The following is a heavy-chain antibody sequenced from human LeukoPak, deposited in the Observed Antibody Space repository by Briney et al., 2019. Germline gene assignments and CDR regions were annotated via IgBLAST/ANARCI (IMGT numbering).Heavy chain of an antibody. V-gene: IGHV3-23*01. D-gene: IGHD6-13*01. Sequence: PGGSLRLSCAASGFTFSSYAMSWVRQAPGKGLEWVSAISGSGGSTYYADSVKGRFTISRDNSKNTLYLQMNSLRAEDTAVYYCAKGGSSSIRWSRGGSYYYGMDVWGQGTTVTVSS. CDR3: AKGGSSSIRWSRGGSYYYGMDV. CDR2: ISGSGGST. CDR1: GFTFSSYA. J-gene: IGHJ6*02.